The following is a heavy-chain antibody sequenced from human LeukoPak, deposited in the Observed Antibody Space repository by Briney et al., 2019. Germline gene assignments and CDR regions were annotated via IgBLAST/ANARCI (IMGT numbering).Heavy chain of an antibody. Sequence: ASVKVSCKASGYTFFSYPMHWVRQAPGQRLEWMGWINTGNADTKYSQKFQGRVTITRATSASTAYVELSSLTSEDTAVYYCASIKSNDQRRGSYYYGMDVWGQGTTVTVSS. CDR2: INTGNADT. D-gene: IGHD1-1*01. V-gene: IGHV1-3*04. CDR1: GYTFFSYP. CDR3: ASIKSNDQRRGSYYYGMDV. J-gene: IGHJ6*02.